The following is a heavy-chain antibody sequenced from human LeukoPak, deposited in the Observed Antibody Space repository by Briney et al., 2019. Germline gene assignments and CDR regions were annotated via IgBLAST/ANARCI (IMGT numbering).Heavy chain of an antibody. CDR3: ARDVEGSLDY. Sequence: PGGCLRLSCAASGFTFSNYWMAWVRQGPGKGPEWVANIKQDESEKYYVDSVKGRFTISRDNAKKSLYLQMNSLRVDDTAVYYCARDVEGSLDYWGQGTLVTVSS. J-gene: IGHJ4*02. V-gene: IGHV3-7*01. CDR1: GFTFSNYW. D-gene: IGHD5-24*01. CDR2: IKQDESEK.